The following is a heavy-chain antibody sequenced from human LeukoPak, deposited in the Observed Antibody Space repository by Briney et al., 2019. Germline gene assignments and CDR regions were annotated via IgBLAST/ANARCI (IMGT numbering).Heavy chain of an antibody. J-gene: IGHJ4*02. CDR3: ARVKVGAVGNYFEN. D-gene: IGHD1-26*01. Sequence: ASVKVSCKASGYTFTGYYMHWMRQAPGQGLEWMGIINPSSGSTNYAQKFQYRVTMTRDMSTSTVHMELSSLRSEDTAVYYCARVKVGAVGNYFENWGQGTLVTVSS. CDR1: GYTFTGYY. CDR2: INPSSGST. V-gene: IGHV1-46*01.